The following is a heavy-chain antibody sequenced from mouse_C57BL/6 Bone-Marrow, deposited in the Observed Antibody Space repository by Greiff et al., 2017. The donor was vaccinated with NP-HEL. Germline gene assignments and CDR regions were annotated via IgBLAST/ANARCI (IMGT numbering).Heavy chain of an antibody. CDR2: IYPGDGDT. CDR3: ARPITTVVAPHYAMDY. CDR1: GYAFSSYW. Sequence: VKVVESGAELVKPGASVKISCKASGYAFSSYWMNWVKQRPGKGLEWIGQIYPGDGDTNYNGKFKGKATLTADKSSSTAYMQLSSLTSEDSAVYFCARPITTVVAPHYAMDYWGQGTSVTVSS. J-gene: IGHJ4*01. V-gene: IGHV1-80*01. D-gene: IGHD1-1*01.